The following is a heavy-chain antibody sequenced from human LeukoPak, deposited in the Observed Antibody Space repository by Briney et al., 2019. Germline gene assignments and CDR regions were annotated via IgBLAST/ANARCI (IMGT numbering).Heavy chain of an antibody. J-gene: IGHJ2*01. Sequence: GGSLRLSCAASGFXFSGYWIHWVRQAPGKGLVWVSRITGDGSSTSYADSVKGRFTISRDNAKNTLYLQMISLRAEDTAVYYCARDTGWYFDLWGRGTLVTVSS. CDR3: ARDTGWYFDL. CDR2: ITGDGSST. V-gene: IGHV3-74*01. CDR1: GFXFSGYW. D-gene: IGHD4-17*01.